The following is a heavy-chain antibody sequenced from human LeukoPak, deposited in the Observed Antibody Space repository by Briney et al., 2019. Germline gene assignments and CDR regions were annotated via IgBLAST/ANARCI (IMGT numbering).Heavy chain of an antibody. CDR2: ISGGGGST. V-gene: IGHV3-23*01. Sequence: GGSLRPSCAASGFTFSSYVMSWVRQAPGKGLEWVSAISGGGGSTYYAVSVKGRFTISRDKSKNTLSLQMNILRAEDTAVYYCAKDRHFEGSGSSTWEWDVWGKGTTVTISS. D-gene: IGHD3-10*01. CDR3: AKDRHFEGSGSSTWEWDV. J-gene: IGHJ6*04. CDR1: GFTFSSYV.